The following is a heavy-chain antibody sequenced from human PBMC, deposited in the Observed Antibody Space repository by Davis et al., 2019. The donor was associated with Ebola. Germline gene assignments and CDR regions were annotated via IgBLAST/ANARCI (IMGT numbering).Heavy chain of an antibody. CDR2: ISWNSGSI. CDR1: GFTFDDYA. Sequence: SLKISCAASGFTFDDYAMHWVRQAPGKGLEWVSGISWNSGSIGYADSVKGRFTISRDNSKNTLYLQMNSLRAEDTAVYYCARQVTEGIAAAGTQSTTYYFDYWGQGTLVTVSS. V-gene: IGHV3-9*01. D-gene: IGHD6-13*01. J-gene: IGHJ4*02. CDR3: ARQVTEGIAAAGTQSTTYYFDY.